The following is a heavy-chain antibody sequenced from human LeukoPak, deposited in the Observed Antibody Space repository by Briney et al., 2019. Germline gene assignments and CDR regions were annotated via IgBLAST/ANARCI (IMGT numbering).Heavy chain of an antibody. J-gene: IGHJ4*02. V-gene: IGHV3-9*01. CDR2: ISWNSGSI. Sequence: GGSQRLSCAASGFTFDEYAMHWVRQAPGKGLEWVSGISWNSGSIAYGDSVKGRFTISRDNAKNSLYLQMNSLRAEDTAVYYCARDLGYCTNGVCHTRFDYWGQGTLVAVSS. D-gene: IGHD2-8*01. CDR3: ARDLGYCTNGVCHTRFDY. CDR1: GFTFDEYA.